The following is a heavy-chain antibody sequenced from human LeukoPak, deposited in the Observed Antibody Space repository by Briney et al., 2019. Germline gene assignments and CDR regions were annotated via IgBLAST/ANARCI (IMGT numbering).Heavy chain of an antibody. D-gene: IGHD5-18*01. CDR2: INHSGST. J-gene: IGHJ4*02. CDR3: ARKPRIYSYGSFFDY. V-gene: IGHV4-34*01. Sequence: SETLSITCAVYGGSFSGYYWSWIRQPPGKGLEWIGEINHSGSTNYNPSLKSRVTISVDTSKNQFSLKLSSVTAADTAVYYCARKPRIYSYGSFFDYWGQGTLVTVSS. CDR1: GGSFSGYY.